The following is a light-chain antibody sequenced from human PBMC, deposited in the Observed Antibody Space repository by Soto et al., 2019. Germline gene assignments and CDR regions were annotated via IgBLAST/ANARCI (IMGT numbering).Light chain of an antibody. V-gene: IGKV4-1*01. CDR2: WAS. J-gene: IGKJ2*01. CDR1: QSVLSSSNNKNY. CDR3: QQYYSAPYT. Sequence: DIVMTQSPDSLAVSLGERATINCKSSQSVLSSSNNKNYLAWYQHKPGQPPKLLIFWASTRESGVPDRLSGSGSGTDFTLTISSLQADDGAVYYCQQYYSAPYTFGQGTKLEIK.